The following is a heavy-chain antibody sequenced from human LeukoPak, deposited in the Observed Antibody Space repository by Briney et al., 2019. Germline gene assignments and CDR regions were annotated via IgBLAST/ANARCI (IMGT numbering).Heavy chain of an antibody. CDR1: GGSISSYY. CDR2: IYYSGST. J-gene: IGHJ3*02. V-gene: IGHV4-59*01. CDR3: ARDRSPDCSGGSCYLSDAFDI. Sequence: SETLSLTCTVSGGSISSYYWSWIRQPPGKGLEWIGYIYYSGSTNYNPSLKSRVTISVDTSKNQFSLKLSSVTAADTAVYYCARDRSPDCSGGSCYLSDAFDIWGQGTMVTVSS. D-gene: IGHD2-15*01.